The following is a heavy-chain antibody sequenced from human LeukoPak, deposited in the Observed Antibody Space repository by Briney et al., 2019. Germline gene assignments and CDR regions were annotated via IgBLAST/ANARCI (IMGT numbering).Heavy chain of an antibody. CDR3: ASYLTSIPSGMDV. CDR2: ISTDGSST. J-gene: IGHJ6*02. CDR1: GFTFSRYW. D-gene: IGHD2/OR15-2a*01. V-gene: IGHV3-74*01. Sequence: GGSLRLSCAASGFTFSRYWMHWLRQAPGKELVWVSRISTDGSSTSYADSVKGRFTISRDNGKNTLYLQMNSLRAEDTAVYYCASYLTSIPSGMDVWGQGTTVTVSS.